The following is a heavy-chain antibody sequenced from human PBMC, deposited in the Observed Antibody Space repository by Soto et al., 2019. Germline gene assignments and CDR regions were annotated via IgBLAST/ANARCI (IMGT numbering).Heavy chain of an antibody. J-gene: IGHJ1*01. V-gene: IGHV1-2*04. Sequence: ASVKVSCKASGYTFTSYAMHWVRQAPGQRLEWMGWINPNSGGTNYAQKFQGWVTMTRDTSISTAYMELSRLRSDDTAVYYCARGSGYCSSTSCPRYFQHWGQGTLVTVSS. D-gene: IGHD2-2*01. CDR1: GYTFTSYA. CDR2: INPNSGGT. CDR3: ARGSGYCSSTSCPRYFQH.